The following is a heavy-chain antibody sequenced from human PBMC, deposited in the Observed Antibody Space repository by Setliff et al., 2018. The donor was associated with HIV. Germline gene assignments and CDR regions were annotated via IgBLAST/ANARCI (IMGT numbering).Heavy chain of an antibody. J-gene: IGHJ3*02. CDR2: IYSSGST. Sequence: SETLSLTCTVSVSGGSISSNSYYWGWNRQPPGKGLEWIGNIYSSGSTYYNPSLKSRVTISVDTSKDQFTLKLSSVTAADTAVYFCATTARGTGGGVAFDIWGQGTMVTVSS. D-gene: IGHD2-15*01. CDR3: ATTARGTGGGVAFDI. CDR1: GGSISSNSYY. V-gene: IGHV4-39*01.